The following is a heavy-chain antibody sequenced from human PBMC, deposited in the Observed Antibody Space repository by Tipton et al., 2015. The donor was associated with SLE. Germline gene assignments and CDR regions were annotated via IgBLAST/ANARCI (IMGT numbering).Heavy chain of an antibody. Sequence: TLSLTCTVPGGSISSSSYYWSWIRQPAGKGLEWIGHIYTSGSTNYNPSLKSRVTISVDTSKNQFSLKLSSVTAADTAVYYCAEGVRGHMDVWGKGTTVTVSS. CDR3: AEGVRGHMDV. CDR2: IYTSGST. CDR1: GGSISSSSYY. V-gene: IGHV4-61*09. J-gene: IGHJ6*03. D-gene: IGHD3-10*01.